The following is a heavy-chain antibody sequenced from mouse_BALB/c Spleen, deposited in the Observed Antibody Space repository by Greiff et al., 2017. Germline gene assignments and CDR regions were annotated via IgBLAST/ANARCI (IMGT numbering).Heavy chain of an antibody. Sequence: EVKVEESGGGLVQPGGSMKLSCVASGFTFSNYWMNWVRQSPEKGLEWVAEIRLKSNNYATHYAESVKGRFTISRDDSKSSVYLQMNNLRAEDTGIYYCTRDYYGRAWFAYWGQGTLVTVSA. V-gene: IGHV6-6*02. CDR1: GFTFSNYW. CDR3: TRDYYGRAWFAY. D-gene: IGHD1-1*01. CDR2: IRLKSNNYAT. J-gene: IGHJ3*01.